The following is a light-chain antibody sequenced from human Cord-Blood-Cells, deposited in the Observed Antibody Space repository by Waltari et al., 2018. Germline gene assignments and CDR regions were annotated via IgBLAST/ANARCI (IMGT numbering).Light chain of an antibody. Sequence: EIVLTQSPGTLSLSPGERATLSCRASQSVSSSYLAWYQQKPGQAPRLLIYGASSRATGIPDRFSGRGSVTDFTLTISRLEPEDFAVYYCQQYGSSPPYSFGQGTKLEIK. CDR1: QSVSSSY. CDR2: GAS. J-gene: IGKJ2*03. V-gene: IGKV3-20*01. CDR3: QQYGSSPPYS.